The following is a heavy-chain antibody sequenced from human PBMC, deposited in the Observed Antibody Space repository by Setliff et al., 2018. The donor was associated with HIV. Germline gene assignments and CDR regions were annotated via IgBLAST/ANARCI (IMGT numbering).Heavy chain of an antibody. D-gene: IGHD3-22*01. J-gene: IGHJ4*02. Sequence: KTSETLSLTCTVSGGSISSSSYYWGWIRQPPGKGLEWIGYIYYSGSTYYNPSLKSRVTISVDTSKNQFSLKLSSVTAADTAVYYCARGLSFYDPGGFDYWGQGTLVTVSS. V-gene: IGHV4-39*07. CDR2: IYYSGST. CDR1: GGSISSSSYY. CDR3: ARGLSFYDPGGFDY.